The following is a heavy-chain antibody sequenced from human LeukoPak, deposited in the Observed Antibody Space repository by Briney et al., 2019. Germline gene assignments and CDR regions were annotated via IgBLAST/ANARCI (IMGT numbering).Heavy chain of an antibody. J-gene: IGHJ4*02. CDR1: GFTFSSYA. D-gene: IGHD1-7*01. Sequence: GGSLRLSCAASGFTFSSYAMSWVRQAPGKGLEWVSSISGGAASTDYVDSVKGRFTISRDNAKNTLYLQMNSLRAEDTAVYYCTRGGTTLDYWGQGTLVTVSS. CDR3: TRGGTTLDY. V-gene: IGHV3-23*01. CDR2: ISGGAAST.